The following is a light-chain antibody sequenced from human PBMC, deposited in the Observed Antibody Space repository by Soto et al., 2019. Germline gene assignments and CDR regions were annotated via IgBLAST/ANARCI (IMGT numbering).Light chain of an antibody. J-gene: IGKJ5*01. V-gene: IGKV1-39*01. CDR3: QQCHATPLT. Sequence: DIHMTHSPSFLSASVVYRVTITFLASQAISNYLNLYQQKPGKAPNLLIFGAKTLQSGVPSRFSGSGYGTDFTLTITTLQPEDVGIYYCQQCHATPLTFGQGTRLEIK. CDR1: QAISNY. CDR2: GAK.